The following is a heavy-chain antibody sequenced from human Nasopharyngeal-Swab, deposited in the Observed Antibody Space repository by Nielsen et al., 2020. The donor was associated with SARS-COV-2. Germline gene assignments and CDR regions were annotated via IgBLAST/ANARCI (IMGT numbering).Heavy chain of an antibody. D-gene: IGHD2-15*01. CDR2: ISGSGGISGSGGST. J-gene: IGHJ6*02. V-gene: IGHV3-23*01. CDR1: GFTFSFYA. CDR3: AKGGTQTVVGYGMDA. Sequence: GGSLRLSCAASGFTFSFYAMSWVRQAPGKGLEWVSSISGSGGISGSGGSTYYSDSVKGRFTLSRDNSKNTLYLQMNSLRVDDTAVYFCAKGGTQTVVGYGMDAWGRGTTVTV.